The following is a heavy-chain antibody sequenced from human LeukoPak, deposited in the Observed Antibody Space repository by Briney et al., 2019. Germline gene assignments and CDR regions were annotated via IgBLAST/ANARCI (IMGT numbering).Heavy chain of an antibody. V-gene: IGHV3-48*03. J-gene: IGHJ4*02. Sequence: PGGSLRLSCAASGFTLSSFEMHWVRQAPGKGLEWVSYISGSDNTIYYADCVKGRFTISRDNAQNSLYLQMNSLRAEDTALYYCAREGHYYFDYWGQGTLVTVSS. CDR3: AREGHYYFDY. CDR1: GFTLSSFE. CDR2: ISGSDNTI.